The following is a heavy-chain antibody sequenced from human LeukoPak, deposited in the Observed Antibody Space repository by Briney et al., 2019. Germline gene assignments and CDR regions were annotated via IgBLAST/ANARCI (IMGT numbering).Heavy chain of an antibody. CDR1: GFTFADYA. D-gene: IGHD2-21*02. J-gene: IGHJ5*02. Sequence: GGSLRLSCAASGFTFADYAMHWVRQAPGKGLEWVSRISGDGGSTYYAHSVKGRFTISRDNSKNSLYLQMNSVRTEDTALYYSAKDGVWRGDYGSWFDPWGQGTLVTVSS. V-gene: IGHV3-43*02. CDR2: ISGDGGST. CDR3: AKDGVWRGDYGSWFDP.